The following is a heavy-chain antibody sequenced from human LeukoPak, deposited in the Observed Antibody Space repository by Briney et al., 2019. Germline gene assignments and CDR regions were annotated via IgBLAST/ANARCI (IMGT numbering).Heavy chain of an antibody. Sequence: GGSLRLSCAASGFTFSDYYMSWIRQAPGKGLEWVSYISSSGSTIYYADSVKGRFTISRDNAKNSLYLQMNSLRAGDTAVYYCAREGPIAVAGTRIGAFDIWGQGTMVTVSS. D-gene: IGHD6-19*01. V-gene: IGHV3-11*01. J-gene: IGHJ3*02. CDR2: ISSSGSTI. CDR3: AREGPIAVAGTRIGAFDI. CDR1: GFTFSDYY.